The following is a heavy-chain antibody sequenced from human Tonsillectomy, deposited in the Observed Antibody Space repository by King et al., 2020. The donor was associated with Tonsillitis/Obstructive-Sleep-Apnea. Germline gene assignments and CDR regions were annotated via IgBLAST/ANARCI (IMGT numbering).Heavy chain of an antibody. D-gene: IGHD6-6*01. CDR2: IIPIIGLA. CDR1: GGTLSSYG. Sequence: VQLVESGAEVKKPGSSVKVSCKASGGTLSSYGIGWVRQAPGQGLEWMGRIIPIIGLANYAQKFQGRVTITADKATSTAYMELTSLISEDTAVYYCARLRGGDSGSSNWFDPWGQGTLVTVSS. CDR3: ARLRGGDSGSSNWFDP. V-gene: IGHV1-69*09. J-gene: IGHJ5*02.